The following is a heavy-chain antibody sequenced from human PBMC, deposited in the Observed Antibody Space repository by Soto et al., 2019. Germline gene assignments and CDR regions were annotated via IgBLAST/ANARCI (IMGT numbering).Heavy chain of an antibody. CDR1: GGSISSYY. V-gene: IGHV4-59*08. Sequence: SETLSLTCTVSGGSISSYYWSWIRQPPGKGLEWIGYVYYSGSTYYNPSLKSRVTISVDTSKNQFSLKLSSVTAADTAVYYCARHFVAVVIKGWGYWGKGTLVTVSS. CDR3: ARHFVAVVIKGWGY. D-gene: IGHD3-22*01. J-gene: IGHJ4*02. CDR2: VYYSGST.